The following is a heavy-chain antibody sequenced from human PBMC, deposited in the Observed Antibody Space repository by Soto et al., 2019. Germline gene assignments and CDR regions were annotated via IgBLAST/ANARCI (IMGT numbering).Heavy chain of an antibody. V-gene: IGHV3-48*01. CDR3: ARDPRGMGFDP. Sequence: ESGGGLVQPGGSLRLSCAASGFTFSSYSMNWVRQAPGKGLEWVSYISSSSSTIYYADSVKGRFTISRDNAKNSLYLQMNSLRAEDTAVYYCARDPRGMGFDPWGQGTLVTVSS. CDR2: ISSSSSTI. D-gene: IGHD6-13*01. CDR1: GFTFSSYS. J-gene: IGHJ5*02.